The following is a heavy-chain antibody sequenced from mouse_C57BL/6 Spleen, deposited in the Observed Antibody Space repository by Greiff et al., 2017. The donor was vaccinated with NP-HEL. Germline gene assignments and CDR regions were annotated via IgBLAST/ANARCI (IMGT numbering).Heavy chain of an antibody. V-gene: IGHV7-3*01. D-gene: IGHD2-1*01. J-gene: IGHJ4*01. CDR3: ARGNYDYYAMDY. CDR2: IRNKANGYTT. Sequence: EVQLVESGGGLVQPGGSLSLSCAASGFTFTDYYMSWVRQPPGKALEWLGFIRNKANGYTTEYSASVKGRFTISRDNSQSILYLQMNALRAEDSATYYCARGNYDYYAMDYWGQGTSVTVSS. CDR1: GFTFTDYY.